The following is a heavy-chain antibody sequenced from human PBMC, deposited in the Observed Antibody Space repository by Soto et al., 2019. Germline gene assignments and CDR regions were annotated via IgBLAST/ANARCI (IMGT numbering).Heavy chain of an antibody. J-gene: IGHJ3*02. Sequence: QVQLVESGGGVVQPGKSLRLSCVASGFSFSRSGMHWIRQPPGKGLEWLALIWYDGSNQHYLDSVKDRFTIFRDNSKNTLYLQMNSLRAEDTAVYYCASITVTNGFDIWGQGTMVTVSS. V-gene: IGHV3-33*01. CDR3: ASITVTNGFDI. CDR2: IWYDGSNQ. CDR1: GFSFSRSG. D-gene: IGHD4-17*01.